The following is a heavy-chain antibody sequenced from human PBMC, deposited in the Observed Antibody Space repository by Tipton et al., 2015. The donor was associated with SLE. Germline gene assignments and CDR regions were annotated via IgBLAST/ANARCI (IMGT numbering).Heavy chain of an antibody. D-gene: IGHD3-16*01. CDR1: GGSISSNCNY. CDR2: SNDSGTT. Sequence: TLSLTCVVSGGSISSNCNYWAWVRPSPGKGLGWIGNSNDSGTTYDNPSPKSRVTISVDTSKNQFSLRLNSVTAADTAVYYCARFMISVGFDYWGQGTLVTVSS. J-gene: IGHJ4*02. V-gene: IGHV4-39*07. CDR3: ARFMISVGFDY.